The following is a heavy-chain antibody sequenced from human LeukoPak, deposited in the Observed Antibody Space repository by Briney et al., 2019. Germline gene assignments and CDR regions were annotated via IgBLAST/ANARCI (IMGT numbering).Heavy chain of an antibody. CDR1: GFTFSSYA. V-gene: IGHV3-23*01. CDR2: ISGSGGST. J-gene: IGHJ6*02. Sequence: ESGGSLRLSCAASGFTFSSYAMSWVRQAPGKGLEWVSAISGSGGSTYYADSVKGRFTISRDNSKNTLYLQMNSLRAEDTAVYYCAKDAENYYYYYGMDVWGRGTTVTVSS. CDR3: AKDAENYYYYYGMDV.